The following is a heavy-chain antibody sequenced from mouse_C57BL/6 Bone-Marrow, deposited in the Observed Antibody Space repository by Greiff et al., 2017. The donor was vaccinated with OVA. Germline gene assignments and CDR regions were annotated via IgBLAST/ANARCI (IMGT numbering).Heavy chain of an antibody. CDR2: ISSGGSYT. V-gene: IGHV5-6*01. Sequence: EVQLVESGGDLVKPGGSLKLSCAASGFTFSSYGMSWVRQTPDKRLEWVATISSGGSYTYYPDSVKGRFTISRDNAKNTLYLQMSSLKSEDTAMYYCATTAPNYYGSSYDAMDYWGQGTSVTVSS. CDR3: ATTAPNYYGSSYDAMDY. D-gene: IGHD1-1*01. J-gene: IGHJ4*01. CDR1: GFTFSSYG.